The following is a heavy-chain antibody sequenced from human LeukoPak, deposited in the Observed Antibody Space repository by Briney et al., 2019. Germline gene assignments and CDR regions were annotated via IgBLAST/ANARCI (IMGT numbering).Heavy chain of an antibody. CDR1: GWSFSNHG. D-gene: IGHD4-11*01. V-gene: IGHV1-18*01. CDR2: IGADNGDT. Sequence: GASVKVSCKASGWSFSNHGICWVRQAPGQGLEWMGWIGADNGDTHYAQKLQGRVTMTTDTYTNTAYMDLRGLRSDDTAVYYYARASSPYNWYFDLWGRGTLVTVSS. CDR3: ARASSPYNWYFDL. J-gene: IGHJ2*01.